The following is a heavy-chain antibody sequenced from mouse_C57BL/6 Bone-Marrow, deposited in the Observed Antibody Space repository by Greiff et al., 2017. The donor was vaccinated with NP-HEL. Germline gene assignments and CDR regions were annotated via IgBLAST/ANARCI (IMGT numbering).Heavy chain of an antibody. V-gene: IGHV1-55*01. CDR2: IYPGSGST. D-gene: IGHD1-1*01. Sequence: VQLQQPGAELVKPGASVKMSCKASGYTFTSYWITWVKQRPGQGLEWIGDIYPGSGSTNYNEKFKSKATLTVDTSSSTAYMQLSSLTSEDSAVYYCATTVVDPSYWYFDVWGTGTTVTVSS. CDR3: ATTVVDPSYWYFDV. CDR1: GYTFTSYW. J-gene: IGHJ1*03.